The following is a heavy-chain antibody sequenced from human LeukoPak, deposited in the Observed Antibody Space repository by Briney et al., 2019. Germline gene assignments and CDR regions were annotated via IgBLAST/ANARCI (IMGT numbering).Heavy chain of an antibody. CDR2: ISGSGGST. J-gene: IGHJ4*02. CDR1: GGSVSGYF. CDR3: AKGYYFDY. V-gene: IGHV3-23*01. Sequence: ETLSLTCTVSGGSVSGYFWSWIRQPPGKGLEWVSAISGSGGSTYYADSVKGRFTISRDNSKNTLYLQMNSLRAEDTAVYYCAKGYYFDYWGQGTLVTVSS.